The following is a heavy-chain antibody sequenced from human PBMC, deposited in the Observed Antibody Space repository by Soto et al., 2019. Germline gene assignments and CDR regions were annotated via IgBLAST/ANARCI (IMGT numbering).Heavy chain of an antibody. D-gene: IGHD2-15*01. Sequence: QVQLVESGGGVVQPGRSLRLSCAASGFTFSSYGMHWVRQAPGKGLEWVAVIWYDGSNKYYADSVKGRFTISRDNSKKTXXLQMNSLRAEDRAVYYCARDKNCSGGSCCEGSMDVWGQGTTVTVSS. CDR3: ARDKNCSGGSCCEGSMDV. CDR2: IWYDGSNK. CDR1: GFTFSSYG. V-gene: IGHV3-33*01. J-gene: IGHJ6*02.